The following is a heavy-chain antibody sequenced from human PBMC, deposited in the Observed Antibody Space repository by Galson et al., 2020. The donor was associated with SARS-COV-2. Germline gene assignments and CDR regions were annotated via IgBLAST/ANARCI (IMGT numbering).Heavy chain of an antibody. CDR2: IYYREST. V-gene: IGHV4-39*07. Sequence: SETLSLTCTVSGGSISSSSYYWGWISQPPGKGLEWIGSIYYRESTYYNPSLKRRVTISVDTSKNQFSLKLSSVTAADTAVYYCARDPLLQIQLWCNYYYYGMDVWGQGTTVTVSS. CDR1: GGSISSSSYY. CDR3: ARDPLLQIQLWCNYYYYGMDV. D-gene: IGHD5-18*01. J-gene: IGHJ6*02.